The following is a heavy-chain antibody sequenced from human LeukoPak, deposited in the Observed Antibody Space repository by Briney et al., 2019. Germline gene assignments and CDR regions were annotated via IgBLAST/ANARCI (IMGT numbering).Heavy chain of an antibody. D-gene: IGHD3-10*01. Sequence: PSETLSLTCTVSGGSISSSSYYWGWIRQPPGKGLEWFGSIYYSGSTYYNPSLNSRVTISVDTTKNQFFLKLSSVTAADTAVYYCVRHGGTSSYGSGSLTTFDYWGQGSLVTVSS. CDR1: GGSISSSSYY. J-gene: IGHJ4*02. CDR3: VRHGGTSSYGSGSLTTFDY. V-gene: IGHV4-39*01. CDR2: IYYSGST.